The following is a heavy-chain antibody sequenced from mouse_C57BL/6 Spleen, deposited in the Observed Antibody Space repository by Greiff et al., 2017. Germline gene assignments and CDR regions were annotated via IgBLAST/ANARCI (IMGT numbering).Heavy chain of an antibody. Sequence: QVQLQQPGTELVKPGASVKLSCRASGYTFTSYWMHWVKQRPGQGLEWIGNLNPSNGGTNYNDKFKSKATLTIDPSYSTAYMQLSSRTSEDSAVYYCARDDCDCAMDYWGQGTSGTVSS. CDR1: GYTFTSYW. V-gene: IGHV1-53*01. CDR2: LNPSNGGT. D-gene: IGHD2-4*01. CDR3: ARDDCDCAMDY. J-gene: IGHJ4*01.